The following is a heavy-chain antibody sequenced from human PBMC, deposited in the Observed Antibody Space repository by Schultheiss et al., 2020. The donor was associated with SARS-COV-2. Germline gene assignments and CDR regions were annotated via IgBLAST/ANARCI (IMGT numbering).Heavy chain of an antibody. CDR3: AHSGAWV. CDR2: IYWDEDK. Sequence: SGPTLVKPTQTLTLTCTVSGFSLTTSGVGVGWIRQPPGKALEWLGVIYWDEDKRYSPSLKSRLTIAKDTSKSQVVLTMTNMDPVDTATYYCAHSGAWVWGQGTMVTVSS. V-gene: IGHV2-5*02. D-gene: IGHD4-17*01. CDR1: GFSLTTSGVG. J-gene: IGHJ3*01.